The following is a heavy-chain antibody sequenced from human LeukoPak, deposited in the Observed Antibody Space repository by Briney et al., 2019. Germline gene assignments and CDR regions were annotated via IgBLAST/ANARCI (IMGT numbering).Heavy chain of an antibody. V-gene: IGHV3-21*01. CDR1: GFTFISYS. CDR2: ISSSSSYI. D-gene: IGHD3-10*02. CDR3: AELGITMIGGV. J-gene: IGHJ6*04. Sequence: NPGGSLRLSCAASGFTFISYSMNWVRQAPGKGLEWVSSISSSSSYIYYADSVKGRFTISRDNAKNSLYLQMNSLRAEDTAVYYCAELGITMIGGVWGKGTTVTISS.